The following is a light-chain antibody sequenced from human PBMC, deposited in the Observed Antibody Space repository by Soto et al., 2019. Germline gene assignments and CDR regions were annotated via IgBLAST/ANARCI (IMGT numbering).Light chain of an antibody. J-gene: IGLJ2*01. CDR3: QVWDSSSDHVV. CDR1: NIGSKS. Sequence: SYELTQPPSVSVVPGKTARITCGGNNIGSKSVHWYQQKPGQAPVLVIYYDSDRPSGIPERFSGSNSGNTATLTISRVEAGDEADYYCQVWDSSSDHVVFGGRTKLTVL. V-gene: IGLV3-21*04. CDR2: YDS.